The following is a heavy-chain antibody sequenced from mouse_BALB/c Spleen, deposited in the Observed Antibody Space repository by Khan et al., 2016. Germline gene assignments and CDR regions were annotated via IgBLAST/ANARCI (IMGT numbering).Heavy chain of an antibody. D-gene: IGHD1-1*01. CDR2: INTYSGES. V-gene: IGHV9-3-1*01. J-gene: IGHJ1*01. CDR3: ARYRYYYGSSRCFDV. CDR1: GYTFTNYG. Sequence: QIQLVQSGPELKKPGKTVKISCKASGYTFTNYGMNWVKQAPGKGLKWMGWINTYSGESTYADDFKGRFAFSLETSANTAYLQINNLKNEDTATYFGARYRYYYGSSRCFDVWGAGTTVTVSS.